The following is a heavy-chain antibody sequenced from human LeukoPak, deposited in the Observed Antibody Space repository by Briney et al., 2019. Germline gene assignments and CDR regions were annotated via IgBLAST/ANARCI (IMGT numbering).Heavy chain of an antibody. V-gene: IGHV4-38-2*02. CDR3: ARGVGYCSGGRCPFDY. J-gene: IGHJ4*01. CDR1: GYSISSGYY. Sequence: SETLSLTCTVSGYSISSGYYWGWIRQPPGKGLEWIGSIYHSGSTYYNPSLESRVTISVDTSKNQFSLKVISVTAADTAVYYCARGVGYCSGGRCPFDYWGRGTQVTVSS. D-gene: IGHD2-15*01. CDR2: IYHSGST.